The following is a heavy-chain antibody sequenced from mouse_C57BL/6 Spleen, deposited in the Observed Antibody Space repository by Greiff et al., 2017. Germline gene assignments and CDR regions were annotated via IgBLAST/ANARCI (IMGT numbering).Heavy chain of an antibody. D-gene: IGHD2-12*01. V-gene: IGHV1-64*01. Sequence: QVQLQQPGAALVKPGASVKLSCKASGYTFTSYSMHWVKQRPGQGLEWIGLFHPSSGSINSNETFKNKATLTVDTSSSTVYMQLSSLTSEDSAVYYCARGDEGYEDYWYCEVWGTGTTVTVSS. CDR2: FHPSSGSI. CDR1: GYTFTSYS. CDR3: ARGDEGYEDYWYCEV. J-gene: IGHJ1*03.